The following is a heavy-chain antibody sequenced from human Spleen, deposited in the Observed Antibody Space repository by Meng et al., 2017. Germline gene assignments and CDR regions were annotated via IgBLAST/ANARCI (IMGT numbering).Heavy chain of an antibody. Sequence: ASVKVSCKASGYTFTSYGISWVRQAPGQGLEWMGWISAYNGNTNYAQKLQGRVTMTTDTSTSTAYMELRSLRSDDTAVYYCARGYSYDYVWGSYRSEWDGFDYWGQGTLVTVSS. D-gene: IGHD3-16*02. CDR2: ISAYNGNT. CDR1: GYTFTSYG. J-gene: IGHJ4*02. CDR3: ARGYSYDYVWGSYRSEWDGFDY. V-gene: IGHV1-18*01.